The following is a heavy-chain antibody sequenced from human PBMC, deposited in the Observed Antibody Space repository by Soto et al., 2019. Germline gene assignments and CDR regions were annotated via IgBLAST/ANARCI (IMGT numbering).Heavy chain of an antibody. J-gene: IGHJ6*02. Sequence: PGGSLRLSCAASGFTFSSYGMHWVRQAPGKGLEWVAIIWYDGSNKYYADSVKGRFSISRDNSKNTLHLQMNSLRAEDTAVYYCARVPAANSNYYYYGMDVWGQGTTVTVSS. CDR2: IWYDGSNK. CDR1: GFTFSSYG. D-gene: IGHD2-2*01. V-gene: IGHV3-33*01. CDR3: ARVPAANSNYYYYGMDV.